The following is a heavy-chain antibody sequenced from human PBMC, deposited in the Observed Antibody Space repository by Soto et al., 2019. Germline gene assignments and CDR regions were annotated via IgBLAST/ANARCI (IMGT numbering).Heavy chain of an antibody. V-gene: IGHV4-34*01. CDR3: AKTCGGDCSDAFDI. CDR2: INHSGST. CDR1: GGSFSGYY. D-gene: IGHD2-21*02. Sequence: SETLSLTCAVYGGSFSGYYWSWIRQPPGKGLEWIGEINHSGSTNYNPSLTSRVTISVDTSKNQFSLKLSSVTAADTAVYYCAKTCGGDCSDAFDIWGEGTMVTVSS. J-gene: IGHJ3*02.